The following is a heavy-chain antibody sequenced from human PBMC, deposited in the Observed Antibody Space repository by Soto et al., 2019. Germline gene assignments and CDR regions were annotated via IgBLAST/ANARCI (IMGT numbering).Heavy chain of an antibody. CDR2: FDPEDGET. Sequence: ASVKVSCKVSGYTLTELSMHWVRQAPGKGLEWMGGFDPEDGETIYAQKFQGRVTMTEDTSTDTAYMELSSLRSEDTAVYYCATPGDSSGWFWFDPWAQGTLVTVSS. V-gene: IGHV1-24*01. CDR1: GYTLTELS. D-gene: IGHD6-19*01. J-gene: IGHJ5*02. CDR3: ATPGDSSGWFWFDP.